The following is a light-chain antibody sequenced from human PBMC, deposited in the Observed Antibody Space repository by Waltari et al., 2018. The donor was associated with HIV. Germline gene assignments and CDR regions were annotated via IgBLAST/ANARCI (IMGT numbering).Light chain of an antibody. CDR1: QSVSSN. CDR2: GAS. CDR3: QQYDVWPPLT. Sequence: EIVMTQSPATLSVSPGERATLSCRASQSVSSNLAWYQHKPGQAPRLLIYGASTRATGSPARFSGSGSGTDFTLTISSLQSEDFAVYYCQQYDVWPPLTFGQGTRLEIK. V-gene: IGKV3-15*01. J-gene: IGKJ5*01.